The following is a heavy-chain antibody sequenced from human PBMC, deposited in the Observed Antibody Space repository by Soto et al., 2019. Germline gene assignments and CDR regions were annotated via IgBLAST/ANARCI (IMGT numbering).Heavy chain of an antibody. Sequence: DVRLLESGGGLVQPGGSLRLYCAASGFTFSSYSMSWVRQAPGKGLEWVSTIGTSASTYYGDSVRGRFTISRDNSRNTLYLQMNSLRAEDTAVYYCADLSRYCSSSNCDWGQGTLVTVSS. J-gene: IGHJ4*02. CDR1: GFTFSSYS. D-gene: IGHD2-2*01. CDR2: IGTSAST. CDR3: ADLSRYCSSSNCD. V-gene: IGHV3-23*01.